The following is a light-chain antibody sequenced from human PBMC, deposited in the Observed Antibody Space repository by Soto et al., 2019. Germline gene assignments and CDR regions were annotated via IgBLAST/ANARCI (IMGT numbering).Light chain of an antibody. V-gene: IGKV2-28*01. Sequence: DIVMTQSPLSLPVTPGEPASISCRSSQXLLHSXXXXXLHWYLQKPWQSPQLLIYLGSNRASGVPDRFSGSGSGTDFTLKISRVXAXDVGVYYCMQPLQTPLTFGGGTKVEIK. CDR2: LGS. CDR3: MQPLQTPLT. CDR1: QXLLHSXXXXX. J-gene: IGKJ4*01.